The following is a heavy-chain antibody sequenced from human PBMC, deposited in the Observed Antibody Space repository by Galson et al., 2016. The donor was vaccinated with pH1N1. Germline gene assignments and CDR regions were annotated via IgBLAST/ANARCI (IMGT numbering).Heavy chain of an antibody. J-gene: IGHJ5*02. V-gene: IGHV4-39*01. CDR2: IYYSGST. CDR3: ARHRRGTTVTTFDP. D-gene: IGHD4-17*01. CDR1: GGSISSSSYY. Sequence: SETLSLTCTVSGGSISSSSYYWGWIRQPPGKGLEWIGSIYYSGSTYYNPSLKSRVTISVDTSKNQFSLKLSSVTAADTAVYYCARHRRGTTVTTFDPWGQGTLVTVSS.